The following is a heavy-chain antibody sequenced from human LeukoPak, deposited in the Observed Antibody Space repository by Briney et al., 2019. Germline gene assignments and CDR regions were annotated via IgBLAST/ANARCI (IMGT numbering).Heavy chain of an antibody. CDR1: GFTFSDYY. CDR3: ARGGYYDSSGSGDYFDY. CDR2: ISTSGSTI. V-gene: IGHV3-11*04. D-gene: IGHD3-22*01. J-gene: IGHJ4*02. Sequence: PGGSLRLSCSASGFTFSDYYMSWIRQAPGKGLEWVSYISTSGSTIYYPDSVKGRFTISRDNSKNTLYLQVNSLRAEDTAVYYCARGGYYDSSGSGDYFDYWGQGTLVTVSS.